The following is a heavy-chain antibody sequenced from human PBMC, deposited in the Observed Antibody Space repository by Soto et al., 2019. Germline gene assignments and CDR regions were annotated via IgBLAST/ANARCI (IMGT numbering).Heavy chain of an antibody. J-gene: IGHJ6*02. CDR1: GYTFTSYD. CDR3: ARAGYYDFWSGSWGV. V-gene: IGHV1-8*01. CDR2: MNPNSGNT. D-gene: IGHD3-3*01. Sequence: GASVKVSCKASGYTFTSYDINWVRQATGQGLEWMGWMNPNSGNTGYAQKFQGRVTMTRNTSISTAYMELSSLRSEDTAVYYCARAGYYDFWSGSWGVCGQGTTVTVSS.